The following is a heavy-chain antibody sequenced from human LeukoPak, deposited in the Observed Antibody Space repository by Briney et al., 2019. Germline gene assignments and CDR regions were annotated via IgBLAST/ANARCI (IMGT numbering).Heavy chain of an antibody. J-gene: IGHJ4*02. CDR3: AAGRPYSLLDY. V-gene: IGHV1-24*01. D-gene: IGHD5-18*01. CDR1: GSSLSELS. Sequence: ASVKVSCTVSGSSLSELSFYWVRQAPGKGLEWMGGFDVIDSETFYAQKFQGRVTMTEDSSTDTAYMELRSLTPDDTALYYCAAGRPYSLLDYWGQGTLVTVSS. CDR2: FDVIDSET.